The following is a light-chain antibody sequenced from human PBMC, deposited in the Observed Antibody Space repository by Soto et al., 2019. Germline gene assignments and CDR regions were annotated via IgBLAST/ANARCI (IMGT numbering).Light chain of an antibody. CDR3: MQALQTPIT. Sequence: DIVMTQSPLSLPVTPGEPASISCRSSQSLLHRNGNNYLHWYLQKPGQSPQLLIYLGSNRASGAPERFIGSASATDFTLKISRVADEDVGVSYCMQALQTPITFGEGTRLDI. V-gene: IGKV2-28*01. CDR2: LGS. J-gene: IGKJ5*01. CDR1: QSLLHRNGNNY.